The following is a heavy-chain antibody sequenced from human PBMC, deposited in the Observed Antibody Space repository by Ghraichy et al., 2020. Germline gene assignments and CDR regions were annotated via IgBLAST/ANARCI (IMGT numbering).Heavy chain of an antibody. V-gene: IGHV3-7*01. CDR1: GFTFSNYW. J-gene: IGHJ4*02. CDR2: IKEDGREK. Sequence: GGSLRLSCAASGFTFSNYWMSWLRQAPGKGLEWVANIKEDGREKYYVDSVKGRFTISRDNAKNSLYLQMNSLRAEDTAVYYCARFRPFDYWGQGILVTVSS. CDR3: ARFRPFDY.